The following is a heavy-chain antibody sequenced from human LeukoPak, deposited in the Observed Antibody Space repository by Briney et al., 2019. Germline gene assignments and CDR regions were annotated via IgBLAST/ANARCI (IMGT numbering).Heavy chain of an antibody. J-gene: IGHJ2*01. Sequence: PGGSLRLSCAASGFTFSSYAMSWVRQAPGKGLEWVSAISGSGGSTYYADSVKGRFTISRDNSKNTLYLQMNSLRAEDTAAYYCAKTLTTVTKRYWYFDLRGRGTLVTVSS. V-gene: IGHV3-23*01. CDR3: AKTLTTVTKRYWYFDL. D-gene: IGHD4-17*01. CDR1: GFTFSSYA. CDR2: ISGSGGST.